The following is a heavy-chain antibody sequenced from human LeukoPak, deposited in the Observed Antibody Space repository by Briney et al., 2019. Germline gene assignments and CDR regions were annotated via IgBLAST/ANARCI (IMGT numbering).Heavy chain of an antibody. Sequence: NTGGSLRLSCAASGFTSSSYSMNWVRQAPGKGLEWVSSISSSSSYIYYADSVKGRFTISRDNAKNSLYLQMNSLRAEDTAVYYCARDIASSTSYYYGMDVWGQGTTVTVSS. CDR2: ISSSSSYI. CDR3: ARDIASSTSYYYGMDV. D-gene: IGHD2-2*01. CDR1: GFTSSSYS. J-gene: IGHJ6*02. V-gene: IGHV3-21*01.